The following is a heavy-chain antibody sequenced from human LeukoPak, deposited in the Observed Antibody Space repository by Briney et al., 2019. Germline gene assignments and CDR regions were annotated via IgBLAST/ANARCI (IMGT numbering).Heavy chain of an antibody. D-gene: IGHD3-16*01. Sequence: GGSLRLSCSASGFTFSNYGMHWVRQAPGKGLEWVAVTSYDGSNKYYADSVKGRFTISRDSPRNTLYLQMNSLRAEDTAVYYCAKDIYHWAYYCFGMDVWGQGTTVTVSS. CDR2: TSYDGSNK. CDR1: GFTFSNYG. V-gene: IGHV3-30*18. CDR3: AKDIYHWAYYCFGMDV. J-gene: IGHJ6*02.